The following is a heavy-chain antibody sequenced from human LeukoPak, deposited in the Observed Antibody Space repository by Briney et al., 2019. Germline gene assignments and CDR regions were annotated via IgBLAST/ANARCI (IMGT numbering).Heavy chain of an antibody. D-gene: IGHD3-22*01. J-gene: IGHJ4*02. V-gene: IGHV4-61*02. CDR2: IYTSGST. Sequence: PSETLSLTCTVSGGSISSGSYYWSWIRQPAGKGLEWIGRIYTSGSTNYNPSLKSRVTISVDTSKNQFSLKLSSVTAADTAVYYCARVNYYDPYYFDYWGQGTLVTVSS. CDR3: ARVNYYDPYYFDY. CDR1: GGSISSGSYY.